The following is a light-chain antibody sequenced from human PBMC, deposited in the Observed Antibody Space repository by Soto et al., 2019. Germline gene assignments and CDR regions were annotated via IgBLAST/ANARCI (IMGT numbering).Light chain of an antibody. V-gene: IGLV2-8*01. CDR2: EVT. J-gene: IGLJ2*01. Sequence: QSALTQPPSASGSPGQSVAISCTGTSSDIGGYSYVSWYQQHPGKAPKLVIYEVTKRPSGVPDRFSGSKSGNTASLTVSGLQSEDEGDYYCTSYADSNTLIFGGRTKLTVL. CDR1: SSDIGGYSY. CDR3: TSYADSNTLI.